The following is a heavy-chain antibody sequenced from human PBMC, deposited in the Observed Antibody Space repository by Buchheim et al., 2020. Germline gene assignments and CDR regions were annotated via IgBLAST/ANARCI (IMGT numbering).Heavy chain of an antibody. J-gene: IGHJ4*02. CDR2: INPSGGST. CDR3: ARDEGFITGTVEGGDY. V-gene: IGHV1-46*01. D-gene: IGHD1-7*01. CDR1: GYTFTSYY. Sequence: QVQLVQSGAEVKKPGASVKVSCKASGYTFTSYYMHWVRQAPGQGLEWMGIINPSGGSTSYTQKFQGRVTMTRDTSTSTVYMELSSLRSEDTAVYYCARDEGFITGTVEGGDYWGQGTL.